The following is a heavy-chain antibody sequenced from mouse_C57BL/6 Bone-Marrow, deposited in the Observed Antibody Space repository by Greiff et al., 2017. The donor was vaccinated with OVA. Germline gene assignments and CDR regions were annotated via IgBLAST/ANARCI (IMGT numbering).Heavy chain of an antibody. CDR1: GYSITSGYY. V-gene: IGHV3-6*01. Sequence: DVKLQESGPGLVKPSQSLSLTCSVTGYSITSGYYWNWIRQFPGNKLEWMGYISYDGSNNYNPSLKNRISITRDTSKNQFFLKLNSVTTEDTATYYCAREEWLRRDFDYWGQGTTLTVSS. D-gene: IGHD2-2*01. CDR2: ISYDGSN. J-gene: IGHJ2*01. CDR3: AREEWLRRDFDY.